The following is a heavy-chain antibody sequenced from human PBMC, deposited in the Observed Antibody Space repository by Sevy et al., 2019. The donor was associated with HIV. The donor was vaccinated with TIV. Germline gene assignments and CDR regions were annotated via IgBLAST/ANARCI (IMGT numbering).Heavy chain of an antibody. J-gene: IGHJ3*02. Sequence: GRSLRLSCAASGFTFSSYEMNWVRQAPGKGLEWVSYISSSGSTIYYADSVKGRFTISRDNAKNSLYLQMNSLRAEDTAVYYCARDRPGSSPFDIWGQGTMVTVSS. CDR2: ISSSGSTI. CDR3: ARDRPGSSPFDI. CDR1: GFTFSSYE. D-gene: IGHD6-19*01. V-gene: IGHV3-48*03.